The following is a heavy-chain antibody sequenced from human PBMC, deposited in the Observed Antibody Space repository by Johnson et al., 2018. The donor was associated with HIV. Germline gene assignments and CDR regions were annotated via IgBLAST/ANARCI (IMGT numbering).Heavy chain of an antibody. CDR2: VSSGGTS. Sequence: VQLVESGGGVVQPGRSLRLSCAASGFTISGFYMSWVRQAPGKVPEWLSVVSSGGTSYYADSVRGRFTVSRDNSKNTLYLQMSSLRAEDTALYYCVRDDCYSRGGSDIWGQGTMVTVSS. CDR1: GFTISGFY. CDR3: VRDDCYSRGGSDI. V-gene: IGHV3-66*02. D-gene: IGHD2-21*01. J-gene: IGHJ3*02.